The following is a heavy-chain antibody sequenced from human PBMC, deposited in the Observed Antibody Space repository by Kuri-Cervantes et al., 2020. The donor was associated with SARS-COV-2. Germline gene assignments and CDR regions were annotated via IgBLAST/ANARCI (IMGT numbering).Heavy chain of an antibody. J-gene: IGHJ6*04. CDR2: IYYGGST. CDR1: GGSVRSGSYY. Sequence: GSLRLSCTVSGGSVRSGSYYWGWIRQPPGKGLECIGTIYYGGSTYYNPSLKSRITISVDTSKNQFSLRLSSVTAADTAVYYCARHATGYSSSSYLGYYAMDVWGKGTTVTVSS. D-gene: IGHD6-13*01. V-gene: IGHV4-39*01. CDR3: ARHATGYSSSSYLGYYAMDV.